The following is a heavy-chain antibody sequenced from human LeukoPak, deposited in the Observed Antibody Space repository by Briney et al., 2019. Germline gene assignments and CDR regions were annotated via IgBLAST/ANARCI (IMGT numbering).Heavy chain of an antibody. D-gene: IGHD6-19*01. Sequence: SDTLSLTCTVSGGSISNISYYWGWIRQTPGKGLEWIGSIYYSGGTNYNPSLKSRLTISVDTSKNHFSLKLSSVTAADAAVYYCATLRTSGWYFDYWGQGTLVTVSS. V-gene: IGHV4-39*02. CDR3: ATLRTSGWYFDY. J-gene: IGHJ4*02. CDR1: GGSISNISYY. CDR2: IYYSGGT.